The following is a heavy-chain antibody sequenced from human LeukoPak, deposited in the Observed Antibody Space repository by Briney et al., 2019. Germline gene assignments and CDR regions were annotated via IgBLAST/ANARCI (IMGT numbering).Heavy chain of an antibody. Sequence: PSETLSLTCTVSGGSISSSSYYWGWIRQPPGKGLEWIGSIYYSGSTYYNPSLKSRVTMSVDTSKNQFSLKLSSVTAADTAVYYCARDQGYSSGWYEGDYFDYWGQGTLVTVSS. CDR3: ARDQGYSSGWYEGDYFDY. J-gene: IGHJ4*02. V-gene: IGHV4-39*07. CDR2: IYYSGST. CDR1: GGSISSSSYY. D-gene: IGHD6-19*01.